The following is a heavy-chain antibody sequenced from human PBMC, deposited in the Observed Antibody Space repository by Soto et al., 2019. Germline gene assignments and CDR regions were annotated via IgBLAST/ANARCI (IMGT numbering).Heavy chain of an antibody. J-gene: IGHJ3*02. CDR3: ARDGGYCSGGSCYDAVDI. V-gene: IGHV3-7*01. D-gene: IGHD2-15*01. Sequence: EVKLVESGGGLVQPGGSLRLSCAASGLICSSYWMTGFRQAPGRGLEWVANIKEDGSTIHYVDSVKGRFTISRDNAKSSLYLQMSSLRDEDTAVYYCARDGGYCSGGSCYDAVDIWGQGTMVTVSS. CDR1: GLICSSYW. CDR2: IKEDGSTI.